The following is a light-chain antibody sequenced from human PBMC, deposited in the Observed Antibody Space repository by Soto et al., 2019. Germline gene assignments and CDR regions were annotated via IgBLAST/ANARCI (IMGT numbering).Light chain of an antibody. CDR1: QSVSSN. CDR3: KQYNNWPPKLT. V-gene: IGKV3-15*01. J-gene: IGKJ4*01. Sequence: EVVMTQSPATLSVSPGERATLSCRASQSVSSNLAWYQQKPGQAPRLLIYGASTRATGIPARFSGSGSGTEVTLTISSLQSEDFAVYYCKQYNNWPPKLTLGGGTKVDIK. CDR2: GAS.